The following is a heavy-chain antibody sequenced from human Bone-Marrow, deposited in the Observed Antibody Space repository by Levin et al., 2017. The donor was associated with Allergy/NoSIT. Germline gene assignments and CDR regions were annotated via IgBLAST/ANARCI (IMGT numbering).Heavy chain of an antibody. V-gene: IGHV1-69*13. D-gene: IGHD3-3*01. CDR1: GGTFSSYA. Sequence: SVKVSCKASGGTFSSYAISWVRQAPGQGLEWMGGIIPIFGTANYAQKFQGRVTITADESTSTAYMELSSLRSEDTAVYYCARDNDFWIHDYYYYGMDVWGQGTTVTVSS. J-gene: IGHJ6*02. CDR3: ARDNDFWIHDYYYYGMDV. CDR2: IIPIFGTA.